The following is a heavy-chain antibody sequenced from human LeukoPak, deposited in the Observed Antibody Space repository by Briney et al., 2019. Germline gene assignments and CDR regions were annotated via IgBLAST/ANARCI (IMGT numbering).Heavy chain of an antibody. V-gene: IGHV3-48*03. J-gene: IGHJ4*02. CDR3: ARDPGAGWFGELSPFDY. Sequence: GGSLRLSCAASGFTFSSYEMNWVRQAPGKGLEWVSYNSSSGSTIYYAGSVKGRFTISRDNAKNSLYLQMNSLRAEDTAVYYCARDPGAGWFGELSPFDYWGQGTLVTVSS. CDR1: GFTFSSYE. D-gene: IGHD3-10*01. CDR2: NSSSGSTI.